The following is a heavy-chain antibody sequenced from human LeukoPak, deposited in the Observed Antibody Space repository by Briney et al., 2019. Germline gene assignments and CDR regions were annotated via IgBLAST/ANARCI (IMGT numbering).Heavy chain of an antibody. CDR2: ITPSGGST. D-gene: IGHD1-26*01. V-gene: IGHV1-46*01. J-gene: IGHJ5*02. Sequence: ASVKVSCKASGYTFTNYYMHWVRQAPGQGLEWLGLITPSGGSTWYAQKFQGRVTMTRDMSTSTDYMELSSLRSEDTAVYYCARGNSLGDSAWWFDPWGQGTLVTVSS. CDR3: ARGNSLGDSAWWFDP. CDR1: GYTFTNYY.